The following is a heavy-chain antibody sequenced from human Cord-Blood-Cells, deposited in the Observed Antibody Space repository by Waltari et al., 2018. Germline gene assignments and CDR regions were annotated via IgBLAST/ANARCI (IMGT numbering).Heavy chain of an antibody. CDR3: ARPMAAAGTGGAFDI. CDR2: IYPGDSDT. Sequence: EVQLVQSGAEVKKPGESLKISCKGSGSRFTSYWIGWVRQMPGKGLEWMGIIYPGDSDTRYSPSFQGQVTISADKSISTAYLQWSSLKASDTAMYYCARPMAAAGTGGAFDIWGQGTMVTVSS. D-gene: IGHD6-13*01. V-gene: IGHV5-51*01. J-gene: IGHJ3*02. CDR1: GSRFTSYW.